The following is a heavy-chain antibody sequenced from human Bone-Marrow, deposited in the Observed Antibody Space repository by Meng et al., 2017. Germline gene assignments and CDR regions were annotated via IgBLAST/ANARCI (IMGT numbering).Heavy chain of an antibody. D-gene: IGHD6-13*01. Sequence: GESLKISCAASGFTFDDYTMHWVRQAPGKGLEWVSLISWDGGSTYYADSVKGRFTISRDNSKNSLYLQMTSLRTEDTALYYCAKDIRSEQQLVNYYYGMDVWGQGTTVTVSS. CDR1: GFTFDDYT. J-gene: IGHJ6*02. CDR3: AKDIRSEQQLVNYYYGMDV. V-gene: IGHV3-43*01. CDR2: ISWDGGST.